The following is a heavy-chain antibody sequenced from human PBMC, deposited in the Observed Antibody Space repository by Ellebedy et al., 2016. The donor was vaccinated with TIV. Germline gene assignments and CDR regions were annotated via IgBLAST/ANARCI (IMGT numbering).Heavy chain of an antibody. D-gene: IGHD2-2*01. CDR2: IIAYNNNT. CDR3: GRVGKYCSSFSCYEDS. Sequence: AASVKVSCKATGYTFDNYGISWVRQAPGQGLEWMGWIIAYNNNTNYAQKLQDRVTLTTDTSTSTAYMELRSLRSDDTAVYYCGRVGKYCSSFSCYEDSWGQGTLVTVSS. CDR1: GYTFDNYG. J-gene: IGHJ4*02. V-gene: IGHV1-18*01.